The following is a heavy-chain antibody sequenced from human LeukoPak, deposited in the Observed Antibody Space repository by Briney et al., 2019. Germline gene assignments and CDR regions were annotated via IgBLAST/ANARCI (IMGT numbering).Heavy chain of an antibody. J-gene: IGHJ4*02. Sequence: GGSLRLSCAASGFTFDDYAMHWVRQAPGKGLEWVSGISWNSGSIGYADSVKGRFTISRDNSKNTLYLQMNSLRAEDTAVYYCAKDSFYSSSFDYWGQGTLVTVSS. CDR1: GFTFDDYA. CDR3: AKDSFYSSSFDY. D-gene: IGHD6-6*01. CDR2: ISWNSGSI. V-gene: IGHV3-9*01.